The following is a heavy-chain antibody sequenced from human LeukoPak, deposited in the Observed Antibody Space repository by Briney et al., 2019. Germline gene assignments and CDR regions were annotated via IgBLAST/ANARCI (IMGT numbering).Heavy chain of an antibody. CDR1: GGSISSSNW. D-gene: IGHD3/OR15-3a*01. CDR3: ASLDGAAGGFDY. J-gene: IGHJ4*02. V-gene: IGHV4-4*02. Sequence: SGTLSLTCTVSGGSISSSNWWSWVRQPPGKGLEWIGEINHSGSTNYNPSLKSRVTISVDTSKNQFSLKLSSVTAADTAVYYCASLDGAAGGFDYWGQGTLVTVSS. CDR2: INHSGST.